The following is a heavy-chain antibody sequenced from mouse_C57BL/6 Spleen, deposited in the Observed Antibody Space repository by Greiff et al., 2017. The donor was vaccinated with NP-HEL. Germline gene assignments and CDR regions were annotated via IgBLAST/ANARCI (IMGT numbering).Heavy chain of an antibody. V-gene: IGHV10-1*01. Sequence: EVQRVESGGGLVQPKGSLKLSCAASGFSFNTYAMNWVRQAPGKGLEWVARIRSKSNNSATYYADSVKDRFTISRDDAESLLYLQMNNLKTEDTAMDYCVRHGIGDVNYAMDYWGQGTSVTVSS. CDR2: IRSKSNNSAT. D-gene: IGHD2-13*01. CDR1: GFSFNTYA. CDR3: VRHGIGDVNYAMDY. J-gene: IGHJ4*01.